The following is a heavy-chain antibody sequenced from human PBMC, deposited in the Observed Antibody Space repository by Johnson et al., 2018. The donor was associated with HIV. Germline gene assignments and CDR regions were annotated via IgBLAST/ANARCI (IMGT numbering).Heavy chain of an antibody. J-gene: IGHJ3*02. Sequence: VQLVESGGVVVQPGGSLRLSCAASGFTFDDYTLHWVRQAPGKGLEWVSLISWDGGRAYYADSVKGRFTISRDNSKNTLYLQMNSLRAEDTAVYYCARERSEIYCSSTSCSFSIGAFDIWGQGTMVTVSS. CDR1: GFTFDDYT. V-gene: IGHV3-43*01. CDR2: ISWDGGRA. CDR3: ARERSEIYCSSTSCSFSIGAFDI. D-gene: IGHD2-2*01.